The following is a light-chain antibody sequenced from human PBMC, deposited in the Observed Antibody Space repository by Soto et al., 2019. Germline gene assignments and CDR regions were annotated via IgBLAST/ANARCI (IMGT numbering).Light chain of an antibody. J-gene: IGLJ1*01. V-gene: IGLV1-40*01. CDR1: SSNIGAGYD. CDR2: GNS. Sequence: QSVLTQPPSVSGAPGQRVTISCTGSSSNIGAGYDVHWYQQLPGTAPKFLIYGNSNRPSGVPDRFSGSKSGTSASLAITGLQAEDEADYYCQSYDSSLSGPNVFGTGTKLTVL. CDR3: QSYDSSLSGPNV.